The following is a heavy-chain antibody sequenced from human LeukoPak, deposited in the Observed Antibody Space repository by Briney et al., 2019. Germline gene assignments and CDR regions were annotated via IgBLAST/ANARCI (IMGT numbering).Heavy chain of an antibody. CDR1: GFTFSIYA. V-gene: IGHV3-30*18. D-gene: IGHD1-26*01. J-gene: IGHJ4*02. CDR2: ISYDGSNK. CDR3: AKTSIVGAIYFDY. Sequence: GGSLRLSCAASGFTFSIYAMSWVRQAPGKGLEWVAVISYDGSNKYYADSVKGRFTISRDNSKNTLYLQMNSLRAEDTAVYYCAKTSIVGAIYFDYWGQGTLVTVSS.